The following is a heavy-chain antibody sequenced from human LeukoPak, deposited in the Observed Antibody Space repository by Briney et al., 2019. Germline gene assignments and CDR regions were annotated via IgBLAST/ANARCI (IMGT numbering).Heavy chain of an antibody. CDR1: GFTFSSYA. V-gene: IGHV3-30-3*01. J-gene: IGHJ4*02. D-gene: IGHD1-26*01. CDR2: ISYDGSNK. Sequence: RPGRSLRLSCAASGFTFSSYAMHWVRQAPGKGLEWVAVISYDGSNKYYADSVKGRFTISRDNPKNTLYLQMNSLRAEDTAVYYCARGGSYLDYWGQGTLVTVSS. CDR3: ARGGSYLDY.